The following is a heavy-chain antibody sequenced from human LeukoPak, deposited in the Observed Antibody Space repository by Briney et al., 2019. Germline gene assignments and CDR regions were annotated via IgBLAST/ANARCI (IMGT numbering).Heavy chain of an antibody. CDR2: ISGTGGDA. CDR1: GFTFTTYA. CDR3: VKGNGYFQH. V-gene: IGHV3-23*01. J-gene: IGHJ1*01. D-gene: IGHD1-1*01. Sequence: GGSLRLSCATSGFTFTTYAMHWVRQAPGQGLEWVSVISGTGGDAYYADSAKGRFTVSRDNSKNSIYLQMNSLRAEDTAVYHCVKGNGYFQHWGQSTLVTVSS.